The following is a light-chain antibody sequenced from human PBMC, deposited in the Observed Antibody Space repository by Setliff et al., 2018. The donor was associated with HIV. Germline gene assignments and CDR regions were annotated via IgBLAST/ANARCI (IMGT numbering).Light chain of an antibody. V-gene: IGLV2-11*01. CDR3: CSYAGSYTFYV. CDR2: DVS. J-gene: IGLJ1*01. Sequence: QSVLTQPRSVSGSPGQSVTISCTGTSSDVCGYNYVSWYQQHPGKAPKLMIYDVSERPSGVPDRFSGSKSANTASLTISGLQAEDEADYYCCSYAGSYTFYVFGTGTKVTVL. CDR1: SSDVCGYNY.